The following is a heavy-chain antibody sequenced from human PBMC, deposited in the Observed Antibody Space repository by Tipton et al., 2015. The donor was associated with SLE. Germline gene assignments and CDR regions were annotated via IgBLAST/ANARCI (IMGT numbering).Heavy chain of an antibody. CDR1: GFTFSSYA. D-gene: IGHD3-16*01. J-gene: IGHJ3*02. CDR2: ISYDGSNK. CDR3: ARDGDVSAFDI. Sequence: RSLRLSCAASGFTFSSYAMHWVRQAPGKGLEWVAVISYDGSNKYYADSVKGRFTISRDNSKNTLYLQMNSLRAEDTAVYYCARDGDVSAFDIWGQGTMVTASS. V-gene: IGHV3-30-3*01.